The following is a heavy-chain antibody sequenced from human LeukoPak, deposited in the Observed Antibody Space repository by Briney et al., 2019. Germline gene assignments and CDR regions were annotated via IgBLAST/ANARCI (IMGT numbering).Heavy chain of an antibody. V-gene: IGHV3-30*18. CDR2: ISYDGSNK. J-gene: IGHJ4*02. D-gene: IGHD1-26*01. CDR1: GFTFSSYG. Sequence: GRSLRLSCAASGFTFSSYGMHWVRQAPGKGPEWVAVISYDGSNKYYADSVKGRFTISRDNSKNTLYLQMNSLRAEDTAVYYCAKAPGYSGTYEGIDSWGQGTLVTVSS. CDR3: AKAPGYSGTYEGIDS.